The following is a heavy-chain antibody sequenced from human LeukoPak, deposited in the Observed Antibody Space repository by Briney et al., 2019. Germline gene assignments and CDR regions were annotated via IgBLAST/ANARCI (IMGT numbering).Heavy chain of an antibody. V-gene: IGHV4-39*01. Sequence: TSETLSLTCSVSGASIGSKSYHWGWIRQPPGKGLEWIGTMYYSGTSHYNPSLNSRVTISVDTSKNQFSLKLRSVTAADTAVYYCASGGIAVASTFDHWGQGTLVTVSS. D-gene: IGHD6-19*01. CDR2: MYYSGTS. CDR1: GASIGSKSYH. CDR3: ASGGIAVASTFDH. J-gene: IGHJ4*02.